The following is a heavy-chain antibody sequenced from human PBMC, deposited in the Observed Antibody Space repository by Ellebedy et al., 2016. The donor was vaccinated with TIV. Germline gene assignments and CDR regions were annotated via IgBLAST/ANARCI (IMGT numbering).Heavy chain of an antibody. Sequence: PGGSLRLSCQGSGYNFPNYWITWVRQLPGKGLEWMGRISPRDSDTQYSPSFEGHVSISADKSVNTAALQWGSLRASDTAMYYCVTSFRSISAWGQGTPVTVSS. CDR3: VTSFRSISA. V-gene: IGHV5-10-1*01. CDR1: GYNFPNYW. D-gene: IGHD2/OR15-2a*01. J-gene: IGHJ5*02. CDR2: ISPRDSDT.